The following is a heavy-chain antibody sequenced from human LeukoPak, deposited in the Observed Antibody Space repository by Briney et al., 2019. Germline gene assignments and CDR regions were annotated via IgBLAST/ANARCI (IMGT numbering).Heavy chain of an antibody. CDR1: GGSIRNNNYY. CDR2: IYYSGST. Sequence: SETLSLTCTVSGGSIRNNNYYCGWIRQPPGKGVGWIGSIYYSGSTHYHPSLKSRVTISVDTSKNQISLKLSSVTAADTAVYYCARRLVIIPPLDYWGQGTLVTVSS. D-gene: IGHD3-9*01. V-gene: IGHV4-39*01. J-gene: IGHJ4*02. CDR3: ARRLVIIPPLDY.